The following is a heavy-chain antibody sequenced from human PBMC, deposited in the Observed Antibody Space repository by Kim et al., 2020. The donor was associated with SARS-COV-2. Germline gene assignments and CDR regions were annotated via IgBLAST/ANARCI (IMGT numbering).Heavy chain of an antibody. V-gene: IGHV3-23*01. CDR3: SASDY. J-gene: IGHJ4*02. Sequence: ISESGGRTHCADSVTGRFTISRDNSKNTLYLQLNSLRAEDTAVYNCSASDYWGQGTLVTVSS. CDR2: ISESGGRT.